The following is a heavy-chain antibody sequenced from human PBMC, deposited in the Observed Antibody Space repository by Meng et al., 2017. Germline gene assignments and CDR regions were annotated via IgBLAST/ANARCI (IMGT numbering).Heavy chain of an antibody. V-gene: IGHV1-69*05. CDR3: ARTTGGGYCSSTSCYLEGWFDP. Sequence: SVKVSCKASVGTFSSYAISWVRQAPGQGLEWMGGIIPIFGTANYAQKFQGRVTITTDESTSTAYMELSSLRSEDTAVYYCARTTGGGYCSSTSCYLEGWFDPWGQGTLVTVSS. CDR1: VGTFSSYA. J-gene: IGHJ5*02. CDR2: IIPIFGTA. D-gene: IGHD2-2*01.